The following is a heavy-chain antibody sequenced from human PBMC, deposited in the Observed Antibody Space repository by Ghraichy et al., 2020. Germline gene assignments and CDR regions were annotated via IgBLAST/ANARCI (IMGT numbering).Heavy chain of an antibody. D-gene: IGHD3-10*01. CDR2: INSDGSST. CDR3: ASLYGAVNWFDP. V-gene: IGHV3-74*01. Sequence: GGSLRLSCAASGFTFSSYWMHWVRQAPGKGLVWVSRINSDGSSTSYADSVKGRFTISRDNAKNTLYLQMNSLRAEDTAVYYCASLYGAVNWFDPWGQGTLVTVSS. CDR1: GFTFSSYW. J-gene: IGHJ5*02.